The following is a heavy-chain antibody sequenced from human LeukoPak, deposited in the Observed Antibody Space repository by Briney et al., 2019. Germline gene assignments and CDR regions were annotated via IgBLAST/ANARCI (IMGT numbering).Heavy chain of an antibody. Sequence: PGGSLRLSWAASGFALSSNYVGWVRQAPGGGLHWVSLLYSDGDTYYADSVKGRFTISRDTSKNTLYLQMNSLRVDDTAVYYCARDLYSSAWYGIHWGQGTLVTVSS. J-gene: IGHJ4*02. V-gene: IGHV3-53*01. D-gene: IGHD6-19*01. CDR1: GFALSSNY. CDR2: LYSDGDT. CDR3: ARDLYSSAWYGIH.